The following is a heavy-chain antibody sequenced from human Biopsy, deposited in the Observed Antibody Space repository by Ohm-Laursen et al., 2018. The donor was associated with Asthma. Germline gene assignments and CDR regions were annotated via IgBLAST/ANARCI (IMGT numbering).Heavy chain of an antibody. D-gene: IGHD2-2*01. CDR3: ARGPEYVRSSGALDY. Sequence: ASSVKVSCKASGGTFSSNSINWVQQAPGQGLEWMGRIIPIFGPTNYAQKFQGRVTISADDSTSTAYMELSSLSSEDTALYYCARGPEYVRSSGALDYWGQGTPVTVSS. J-gene: IGHJ4*02. CDR1: GGTFSSNS. CDR2: IIPIFGPT. V-gene: IGHV1-69*15.